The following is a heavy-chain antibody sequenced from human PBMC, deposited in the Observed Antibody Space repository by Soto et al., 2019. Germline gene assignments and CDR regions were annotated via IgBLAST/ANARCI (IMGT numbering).Heavy chain of an antibody. CDR1: GFTFTNYA. J-gene: IGHJ4*02. Sequence: QVQLVESGGGVVQPGRSLRLSCAASGFTFTNYAMHWVRQAPGKGLEWVALISYDGSNQYYADSVKGRFTISRDNSKNTLYMQMNSLRAEDTAVYYCATGVQRHYYDSSGFLDWGQGTLVTVSS. D-gene: IGHD3-22*01. V-gene: IGHV3-30*03. CDR3: ATGVQRHYYDSSGFLD. CDR2: ISYDGSNQ.